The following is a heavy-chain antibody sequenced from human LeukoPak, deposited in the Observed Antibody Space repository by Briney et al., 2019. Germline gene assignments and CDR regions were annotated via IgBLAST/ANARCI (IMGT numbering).Heavy chain of an antibody. V-gene: IGHV4-59*08. CDR3: ARHSTGGRGFDS. Sequence: SETLSLTCTVSGASISSFYWSWVRQPPGRGPEWIAYIYYSGNTNHNPSLKSRVTISLDTSENQFSLKLSSVTAADSAVYYCARHSTGGRGFDSWGQGTLVTVSS. CDR2: IYYSGNT. CDR1: GASISSFY. J-gene: IGHJ4*02. D-gene: IGHD7-27*01.